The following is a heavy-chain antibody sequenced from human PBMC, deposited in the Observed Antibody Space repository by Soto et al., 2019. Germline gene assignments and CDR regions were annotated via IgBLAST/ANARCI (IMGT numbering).Heavy chain of an antibody. Sequence: QVQLVESGGGVVQPGRSLRLSCAASGFTFSSYGMHWVRQAPGKGLEWVAVIWYDGSNKYYADSVKGRFTISRDNSKNTLYLQMNSLRAEDTAVYYCARDTPLEPINYFDYWGQGTLVTVSS. V-gene: IGHV3-33*01. CDR1: GFTFSSYG. CDR2: IWYDGSNK. J-gene: IGHJ4*02. D-gene: IGHD1-1*01. CDR3: ARDTPLEPINYFDY.